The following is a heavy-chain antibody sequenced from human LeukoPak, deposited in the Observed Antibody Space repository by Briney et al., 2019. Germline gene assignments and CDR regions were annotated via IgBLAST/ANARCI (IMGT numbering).Heavy chain of an antibody. D-gene: IGHD3-22*01. Sequence: GGSLRLSCAASGFTFSSYWMSWVRQAPGKGLEWVANIKQDGSEKYYVDSVKGRFTISRDNAKNSLYLQMNSLRAEDTAVYYCARDSWRYYDRGEELGWGQGTLVTVSS. CDR3: ARDSWRYYDRGEELG. CDR2: IKQDGSEK. J-gene: IGHJ4*02. V-gene: IGHV3-7*01. CDR1: GFTFSSYW.